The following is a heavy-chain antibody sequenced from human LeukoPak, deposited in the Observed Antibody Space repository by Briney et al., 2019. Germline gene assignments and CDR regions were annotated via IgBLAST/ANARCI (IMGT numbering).Heavy chain of an antibody. D-gene: IGHD2-15*01. CDR3: ARVKVVVAALPANWFDP. J-gene: IGHJ5*02. CDR1: GGSISSSSYY. Sequence: SETLSLTCTVSGGSISSSSYYWGWIRQPPGKGLEWIGGIYYSGSTYYNPSLKSRVTISVDTSKNQFSLKLSSVTAADTAVYYCARVKVVVAALPANWFDPWGQGTLITVSS. V-gene: IGHV4-39*07. CDR2: IYYSGST.